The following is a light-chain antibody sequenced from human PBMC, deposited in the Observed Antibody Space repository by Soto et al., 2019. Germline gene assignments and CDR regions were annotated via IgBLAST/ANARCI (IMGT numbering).Light chain of an antibody. V-gene: IGKV3-20*01. CDR3: QQYGSSPR. Sequence: EIMLTQSPGTLSLSPGERATLSCRASQSVSSSYLAWYHQKPGQAPRLLIYGASSRATGIPDRFSGSGSGTDFTLTISRLEPEDFAVYYCQQYGSSPRFGQGTRLEIK. CDR2: GAS. CDR1: QSVSSSY. J-gene: IGKJ5*01.